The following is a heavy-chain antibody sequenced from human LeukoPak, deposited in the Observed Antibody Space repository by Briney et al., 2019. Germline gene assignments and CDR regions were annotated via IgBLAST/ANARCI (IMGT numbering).Heavy chain of an antibody. CDR1: GYTFTGYY. CDR2: INPNSGAT. V-gene: IGHV1-2*02. CDR3: ARDANGVVVPAAPLPGY. J-gene: IGHJ4*02. Sequence: AASVKVSCKASGYTFTGYYMHWVRQAPGQGLEWMGWINPNSGATNYAQKFQGRVTMTRDTSISTAYMELSRLRSDDTAVYYCARDANGVVVPAAPLPGYWGQGTLVTVSS. D-gene: IGHD2-2*01.